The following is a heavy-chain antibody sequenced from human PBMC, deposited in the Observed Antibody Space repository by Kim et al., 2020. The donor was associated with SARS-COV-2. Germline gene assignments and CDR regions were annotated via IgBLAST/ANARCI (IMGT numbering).Heavy chain of an antibody. CDR2: IYYSGST. J-gene: IGHJ5*02. D-gene: IGHD3-16*01. Sequence: SETLSLTCTVSGGSISSYYWSWIRQPPGKGLEWIGYIYYSGSTNYNPSLKSRVTISVDTSKNQFSLKLSSVTAADTAVYYCARLRGGWFDTWGQGTLVTV. CDR1: GGSISSYY. CDR3: ARLRGGWFDT. V-gene: IGHV4-59*08.